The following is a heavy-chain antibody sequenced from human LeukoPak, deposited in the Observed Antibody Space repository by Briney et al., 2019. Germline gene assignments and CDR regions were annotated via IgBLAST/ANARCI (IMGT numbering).Heavy chain of an antibody. CDR3: ARRFGY. CDR1: GFTFSSYD. CDR2: ISSSGNTI. Sequence: GGSLRLSCATSGFTFSSYDMNWVRQAPGKGLERVSYISSSGNTIYYADSVKGRFTISRDSAKNSLYLQMNSLRVEDTAVYYCARRFGYWGQGTLVTVSS. V-gene: IGHV3-48*03. J-gene: IGHJ4*02.